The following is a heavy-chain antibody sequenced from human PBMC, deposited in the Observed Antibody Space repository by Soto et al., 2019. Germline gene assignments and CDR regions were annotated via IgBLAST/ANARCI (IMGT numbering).Heavy chain of an antibody. Sequence: SLKVSCKASGGTFSSYAISWVRQAPGQGLEWMGGIIPIFGTANYAQKFQGRVTITADESTSTAYMELSSLRSEDTAVYYCAREKVVVGPAEYYYYGMGVWGQGTTVTVSS. D-gene: IGHD2-2*01. CDR1: GGTFSSYA. CDR3: AREKVVVGPAEYYYYGMGV. V-gene: IGHV1-69*13. CDR2: IIPIFGTA. J-gene: IGHJ6*02.